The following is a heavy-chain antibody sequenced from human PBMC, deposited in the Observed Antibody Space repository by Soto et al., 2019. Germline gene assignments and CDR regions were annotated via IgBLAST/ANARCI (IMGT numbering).Heavy chain of an antibody. J-gene: IGHJ6*02. V-gene: IGHV4-59*08. CDR1: GDSLTNYY. Sequence: QVQLQESGPGLVKPSETLSLTCTVSGDSLTNYYCSWFRQPPGKGLEWIGYIMYSGYSAYNLSLKXXVXLSMDTSKTQFSLMLESVTATDTAVYYCARHGFGPLHGLVDVWGQGTTVIVSS. D-gene: IGHD3-10*01. CDR2: IMYSGYS. CDR3: ARHGFGPLHGLVDV.